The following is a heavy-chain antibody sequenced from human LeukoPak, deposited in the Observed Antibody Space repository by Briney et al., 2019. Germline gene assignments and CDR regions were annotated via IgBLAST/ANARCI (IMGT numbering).Heavy chain of an antibody. D-gene: IGHD3-10*01. CDR1: GFTFSSYG. V-gene: IGHV3-30*02. Sequence: GGSLRLSCAASGFTFSSYGMHWVRQAPGKGLEWVAFIRYDGSNKYYADSVKGRFTISRDNSKNTLYLQMNSLRAEDTAVYYCAKDGTYYYGSGSDFYYFDYWGQGTLVTVSS. J-gene: IGHJ4*02. CDR3: AKDGTYYYGSGSDFYYFDY. CDR2: IRYDGSNK.